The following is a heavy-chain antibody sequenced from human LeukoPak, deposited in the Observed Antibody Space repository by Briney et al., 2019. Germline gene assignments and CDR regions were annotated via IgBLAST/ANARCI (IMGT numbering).Heavy chain of an antibody. CDR3: ARTGGAGYYFDY. CDR1: GYTFTGYY. CDR2: INPNSGGT. J-gene: IGHJ4*02. Sequence: ASVKVSCKASGYTFTGYYMHWVRQAPGQGLEWMGWINPNSGGTNYAQKFQGRVTMTRDTSNSTAYMELSRLRSDDTAVYYCARTGGAGYYFDYWGQGTLVTVSS. D-gene: IGHD3-16*01. V-gene: IGHV1-2*02.